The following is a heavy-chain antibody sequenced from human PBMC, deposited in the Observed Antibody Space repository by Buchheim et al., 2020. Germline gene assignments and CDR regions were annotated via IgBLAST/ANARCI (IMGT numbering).Heavy chain of an antibody. Sequence: EVQLLESGGGLVQPGGSLRLSCAASGFTFSNYAMNWVRQAPGKGLEWVSGISGSGESTFYPDSVKGRFTISRDNSKNTLYLQMNTLRVEDTALYYCAKGFVAAHPYHFDSWGQGIL. J-gene: IGHJ4*02. CDR3: AKGFVAAHPYHFDS. D-gene: IGHD2-21*01. CDR2: ISGSGEST. CDR1: GFTFSNYA. V-gene: IGHV3-23*01.